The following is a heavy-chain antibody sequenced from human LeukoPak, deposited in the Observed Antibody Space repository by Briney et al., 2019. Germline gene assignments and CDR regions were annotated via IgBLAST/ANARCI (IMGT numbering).Heavy chain of an antibody. Sequence: ASVKVSCKVSGYTLTELFMHWVRQAPGKGLEWMGGFDPEDGETIYAQKFQGRVAMTEDTSTDTAYMELTSLRSEDTAVYYCARGSRPVYNLLTGKRYFDYWGQGTLLTVSS. CDR2: FDPEDGET. CDR1: GYTLTELF. J-gene: IGHJ4*02. CDR3: ARGSRPVYNLLTGKRYFDY. D-gene: IGHD3-9*01. V-gene: IGHV1-24*01.